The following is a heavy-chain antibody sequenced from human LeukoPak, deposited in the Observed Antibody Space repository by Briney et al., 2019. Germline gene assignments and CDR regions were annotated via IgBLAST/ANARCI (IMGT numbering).Heavy chain of an antibody. CDR1: GFTFSTYA. J-gene: IGHJ1*01. CDR3: AKGFSTHYEY. CDR2: ITGSGGST. D-gene: IGHD3-22*01. Sequence: PGASLRLSCAASGFTFSTYAMSWVRQAPGKGLEWVSGITGSGGSTYYADSVKGRFTISRDNSKNTLFLQMNSLSAEDTAVYYCAKGFSTHYEYWGQGTLVTVSS. V-gene: IGHV3-23*01.